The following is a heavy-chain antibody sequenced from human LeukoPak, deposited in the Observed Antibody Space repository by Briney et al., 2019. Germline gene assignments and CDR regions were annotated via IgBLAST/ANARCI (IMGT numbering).Heavy chain of an antibody. CDR1: GGSFSGYY. D-gene: IGHD3-10*01. CDR2: INHSGST. J-gene: IGHJ6*02. CDR3: ARGMVRGVYYYYGMDV. Sequence: SETLPLTCAVYGGSFSGYYWSWIRQPPAKGLEWVAEINHSGSTNYNPSLKSRVTISVDTSKNQFSLKLSSVTAADTAVYYCARGMVRGVYYYYGMDVWGQGTTVTVSS. V-gene: IGHV4-34*01.